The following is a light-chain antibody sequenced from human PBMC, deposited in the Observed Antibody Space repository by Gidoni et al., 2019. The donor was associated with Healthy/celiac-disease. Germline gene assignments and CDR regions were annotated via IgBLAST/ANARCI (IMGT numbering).Light chain of an antibody. CDR3: QQYNNWPPFT. CDR1: QSVSIN. CDR2: GAA. V-gene: IGKV3-15*01. J-gene: IGKJ3*01. Sequence: ELVMTQSPATLSVSPGERATLSCRASQSVSINLAWYQQKPGQAPRLLISGAATRATGSPARFSGSGSGTEFTLTISSLQSEDFVVYYCQQYNNWPPFTFGPGTKVDIK.